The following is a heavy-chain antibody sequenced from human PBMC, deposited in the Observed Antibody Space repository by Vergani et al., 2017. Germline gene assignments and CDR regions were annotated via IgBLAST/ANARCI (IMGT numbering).Heavy chain of an antibody. V-gene: IGHV3-21*01. CDR1: GFTFSSYS. CDR3: ARDRIVVVPAAAHYYYGMDV. D-gene: IGHD2-2*01. Sequence: EVQLVESGGGLVKPGGSLRLSCAASGFTFSSYSMNWVRQAPGKGLEWVSSISSSSSYIYYADSVKGRFTISRDNAKNSLYLQMNSLRAEDTAVYYCARDRIVVVPAAAHYYYGMDVWGQGTTVTVSS. J-gene: IGHJ6*02. CDR2: ISSSSSYI.